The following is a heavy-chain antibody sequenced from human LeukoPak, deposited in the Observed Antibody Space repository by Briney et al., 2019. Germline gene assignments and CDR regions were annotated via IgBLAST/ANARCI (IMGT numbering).Heavy chain of an antibody. Sequence: SQTLSLTCTVSDGSIRSGDYYWSWIRQPPGKGLEWIRYIYDSGNAYYNPSLKRRVNISIDTSKSQFSLKLSSVTAADTAVYYCARGEPVPMVRGVIDYWGQGTLVTVSS. CDR1: DGSIRSGDYY. V-gene: IGHV4-30-4*01. CDR3: ARGEPVPMVRGVIDY. CDR2: IYDSGNA. D-gene: IGHD3-10*01. J-gene: IGHJ4*02.